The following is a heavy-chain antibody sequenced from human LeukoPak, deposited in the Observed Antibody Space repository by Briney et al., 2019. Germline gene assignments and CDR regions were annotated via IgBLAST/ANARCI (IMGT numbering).Heavy chain of an antibody. Sequence: PSEALSLTCTDPGGSISSYYWSWIRQPPGKGLEWIGCIYCSGNTNNSPSLKSRVTISVDTSKNQFSLSLTCVTAADTAVYYCVRHRTGTTADYWGQGTLVTVSS. CDR2: IYCSGNT. V-gene: IGHV4-59*08. D-gene: IGHD1-7*01. J-gene: IGHJ4*02. CDR1: GGSISSYY. CDR3: VRHRTGTTADY.